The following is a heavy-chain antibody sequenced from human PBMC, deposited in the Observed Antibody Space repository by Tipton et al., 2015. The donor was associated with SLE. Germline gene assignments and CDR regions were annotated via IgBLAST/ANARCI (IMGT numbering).Heavy chain of an antibody. CDR1: NGSFSDYY. CDR2: IHRSGNT. J-gene: IGHJ4*02. Sequence: TLSLTCAVYNGSFSDYYWTWVRQPPGKGLEWLGEIHRSGNTNYNPSLKSRLTMSIDTSKSQFSLRLSSVTAADTAVYFCARGPAFGVNLPYLNYWGQGTLVTVSS. V-gene: IGHV4-34*01. D-gene: IGHD3-3*01. CDR3: ARGPAFGVNLPYLNY.